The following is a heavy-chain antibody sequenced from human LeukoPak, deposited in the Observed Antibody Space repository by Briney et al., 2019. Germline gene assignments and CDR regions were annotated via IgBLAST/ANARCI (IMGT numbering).Heavy chain of an antibody. CDR3: AASSGYSYYYYGMDV. Sequence: SVKVSCKASGFTFTISAVQWVRQARGQRLGWIGWIVVGSGNTNYAQKFQERVTITRDMSTSTAYMELSSLRSEDTAVYYCAASSGYSYYYYGMDVWGKGTTVTVSS. CDR1: GFTFTISA. J-gene: IGHJ6*04. CDR2: IVVGSGNT. V-gene: IGHV1-58*01. D-gene: IGHD5-18*01.